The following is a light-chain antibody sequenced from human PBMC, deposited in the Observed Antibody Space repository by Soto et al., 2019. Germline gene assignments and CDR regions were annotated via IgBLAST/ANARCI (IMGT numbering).Light chain of an antibody. J-gene: IGLJ1*01. Sequence: HSVLTQPPSVSGAPGQRVTISCTGSSSNIGAGLHVHWYQQLPGTAPKLLISGNNNRPSGVPDRFSGSKSGTSASLAITGLQVEDEADYYCQSFDSSLSALVFGTGTKVTVL. CDR1: SSNIGAGLH. CDR2: GNN. V-gene: IGLV1-40*01. CDR3: QSFDSSLSALV.